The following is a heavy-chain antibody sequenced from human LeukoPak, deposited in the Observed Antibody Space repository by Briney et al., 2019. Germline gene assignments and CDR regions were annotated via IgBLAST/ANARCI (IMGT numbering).Heavy chain of an antibody. CDR2: ISAYNGNT. CDR1: GYTFTSYG. J-gene: IGHJ4*02. V-gene: IGHV1-18*01. D-gene: IGHD2-2*02. Sequence: ASVKVSCKASGYTFTSYGISWVRQAPGQGLEWMGWISAYNGNTNYAQKLQGRVTMTTDTSTSTAYMELRSLRSDDTAVYYCARDPPDIVVVPAAIRDYWGQGTLVTVSS. CDR3: ARDPPDIVVVPAAIRDY.